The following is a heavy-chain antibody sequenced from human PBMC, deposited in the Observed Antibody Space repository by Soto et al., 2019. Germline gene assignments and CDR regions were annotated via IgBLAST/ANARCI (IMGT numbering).Heavy chain of an antibody. CDR2: ISGTGGT. D-gene: IGHD2-15*01. Sequence: EVQLWESGGGLVQPGGSLRLSCAVSGFTFSSHVMSWVRQAPGKGLEWVSAISGTGGTYYADSVKGRFTISRDNSKNALYLQMNNLRDEDTAVYYCAKDRRGADCSGGICYSPDYWGQGTLVIVSS. CDR1: GFTFSSHV. CDR3: AKDRRGADCSGGICYSPDY. V-gene: IGHV3-23*01. J-gene: IGHJ4*02.